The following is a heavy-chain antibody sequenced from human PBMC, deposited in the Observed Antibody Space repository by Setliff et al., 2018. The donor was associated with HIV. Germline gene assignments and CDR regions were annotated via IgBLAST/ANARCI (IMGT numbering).Heavy chain of an antibody. J-gene: IGHJ5*02. CDR2: INHSGSS. CDR1: GGSLSVYS. D-gene: IGHD2-15*01. V-gene: IGHV4-34*01. CDR3: ARSSRGYCSGGGCYGFDP. Sequence: SETLSLTCGVYGGSLSVYSWCWIRQPPGKGLEWIGEINHSGSSNYNPSLKSRDTISVDTSKNQLSLNVTSVTAADTAVYYCARSSRGYCSGGGCYGFDPWGQGNLVTVSS.